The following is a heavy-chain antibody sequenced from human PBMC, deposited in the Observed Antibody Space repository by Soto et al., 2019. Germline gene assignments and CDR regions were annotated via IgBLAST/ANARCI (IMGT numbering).Heavy chain of an antibody. D-gene: IGHD1-1*01. V-gene: IGHV3-23*01. CDR2: ISTTGGST. CDR3: ARPDGATYNFRY. CDR1: GFTFNAYS. J-gene: IGHJ4*02. Sequence: SGGSLVQPGGSLRLSCAASGFTFNAYSLSWVRQAPGKGLQWVSAISTTGGSTYYADSVKGRFTISRDNSQNTLSLQMNSLRAEDTAVYYCARPDGATYNFRYWGQGTLVTVSS.